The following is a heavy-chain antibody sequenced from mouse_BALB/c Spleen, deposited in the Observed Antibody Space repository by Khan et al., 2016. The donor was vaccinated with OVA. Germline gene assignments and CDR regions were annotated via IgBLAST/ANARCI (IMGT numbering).Heavy chain of an antibody. CDR2: IDPANGNT. CDR1: GFNIKDTY. J-gene: IGHJ4*01. D-gene: IGHD2-1*01. Sequence: EVQLKQSGAELVKPGASVKLSCTASGFNIKDTYMHWVKQRPEQGLEWIGRIDPANGNTKYDPKFQGTATITADTSSNTAYLQLSSLTSEDTAVYYCARNGNYYYAMDYWGQGTSVTVSS. CDR3: ARNGNYYYAMDY. V-gene: IGHV14-3*02.